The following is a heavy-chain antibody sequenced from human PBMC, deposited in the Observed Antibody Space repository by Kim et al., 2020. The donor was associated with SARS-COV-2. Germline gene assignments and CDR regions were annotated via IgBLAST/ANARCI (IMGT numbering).Heavy chain of an antibody. V-gene: IGHV1-69*04. J-gene: IGHJ6*02. CDR1: GGTFSSYA. CDR2: IIPILGIA. D-gene: IGHD3-10*01. CDR3: ARGHMVRGQDYYYYGMDV. Sequence: SVKVSCKPSGGTFSSYAISWVRQAPGQGLEWMGRIIPILGIANYAQKFQGRVTITADKSTSTAYMELSSLRSEDTAVYYCARGHMVRGQDYYYYGMDVWGQGTTVTVSS.